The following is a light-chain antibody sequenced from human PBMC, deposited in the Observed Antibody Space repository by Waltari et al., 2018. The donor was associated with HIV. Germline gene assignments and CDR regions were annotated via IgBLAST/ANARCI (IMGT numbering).Light chain of an antibody. J-gene: IGKJ2*01. CDR3: QQYYSTPPYT. CDR1: QRVLYSSNNKNY. CDR2: WAS. V-gene: IGKV4-1*01. Sequence: DIVMTQSPDSLAVSLGERATINCKSSQRVLYSSNNKNYLAWHQQKPGQPPKLLIYWASTRESGVPDRFSSSGSGTDFTLTISSLQAEDVAVYYCQQYYSTPPYTFGQGTKLEIK.